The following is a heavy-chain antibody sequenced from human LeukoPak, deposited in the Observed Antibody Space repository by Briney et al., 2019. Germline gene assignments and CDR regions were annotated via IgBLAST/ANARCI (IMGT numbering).Heavy chain of an antibody. CDR1: GGSISSYY. J-gene: IGHJ6*02. V-gene: IGHV4-59*01. D-gene: IGHD2-2*01. CDR3: ARGYCSSTSCYYYYGMDV. Sequence: SGTLSLTCTVSGGSISSYYWSWIRQPPGKGLEWIGYIYYSGSTNYNPSLKSRVTISVDTSKNQFSLKLSSVTAADTAVYYCARGYCSSTSCYYYYGMDVWGQGTTVTVSS. CDR2: IYYSGST.